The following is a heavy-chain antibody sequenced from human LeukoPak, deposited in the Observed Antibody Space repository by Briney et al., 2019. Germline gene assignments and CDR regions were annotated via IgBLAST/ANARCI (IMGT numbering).Heavy chain of an antibody. CDR2: FDPEDGET. CDR3: VRARVVVAATDDAFDI. V-gene: IGHV1-24*01. J-gene: IGHJ3*02. Sequence: GASVKVSCKVSGYTLTELSMHWVRQAPGKGLEWMGGFDPEDGETIYAQKFQGRVTMTEDTSTDTAYMELSSLRSEDTAVYYCVRARVVVAATDDAFDIWGQGTMVTVSS. CDR1: GYTLTELS. D-gene: IGHD2-15*01.